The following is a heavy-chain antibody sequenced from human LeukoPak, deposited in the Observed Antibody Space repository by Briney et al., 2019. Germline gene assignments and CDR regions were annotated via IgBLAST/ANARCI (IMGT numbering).Heavy chain of an antibody. CDR1: GYTFTSYG. V-gene: IGHV1-3*01. D-gene: IGHD1-26*01. J-gene: IGHJ4*02. Sequence: ASVKVSCKASGYTFTSYGISWVRQAPGQRLEWMGWINAGNGNTKYSQKFQGRVTITRDTSASTAYMELSSLRSEDTAVYYCARGLGQWEPFLDYWGQGTLVTVSS. CDR3: ARGLGQWEPFLDY. CDR2: INAGNGNT.